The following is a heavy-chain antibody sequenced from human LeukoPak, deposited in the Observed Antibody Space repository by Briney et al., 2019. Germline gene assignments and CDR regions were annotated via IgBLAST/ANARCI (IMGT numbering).Heavy chain of an antibody. CDR3: TRDSSGSSVGTGFDY. Sequence: GASVKVSCKAAGYTFARYDINWVRQATGHGLEWMGWMHPHSGNTGHAQTFQDRVTMTTNISTSTAYMELSSLRYEDTAVYYCTRDSSGSSVGTGFDYWGQGTLVTVSS. V-gene: IGHV1-8*01. D-gene: IGHD1-26*01. J-gene: IGHJ4*02. CDR1: GYTFARYD. CDR2: MHPHSGNT.